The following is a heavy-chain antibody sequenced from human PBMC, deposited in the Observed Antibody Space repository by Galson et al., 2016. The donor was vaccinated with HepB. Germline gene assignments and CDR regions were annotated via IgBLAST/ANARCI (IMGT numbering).Heavy chain of an antibody. Sequence: SLRLSCAASGFTFSSYGMHWVRQAPGKGLEWVAAISYDGSHKYYADSVKGRFTISRDNSKNKVYLQANSLRAEDTAVYYCGKRIPVAGSWGGGLDYWGQGTLVTVSS. D-gene: IGHD6-19*01. CDR2: ISYDGSHK. CDR3: GKRIPVAGSWGGGLDY. CDR1: GFTFSSYG. J-gene: IGHJ4*02. V-gene: IGHV3-30*18.